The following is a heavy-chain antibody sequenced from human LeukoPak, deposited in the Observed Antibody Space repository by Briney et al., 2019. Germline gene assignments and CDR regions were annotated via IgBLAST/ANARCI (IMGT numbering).Heavy chain of an antibody. CDR3: AKHIPNPYDILTGYDY. D-gene: IGHD3-9*01. Sequence: GGSLRLSCAASGFTVGSSFMTWVRQAPGKGLQWVSVIFSDGTTYYTDSVKGRFTISRDNSKNTLYLQLNSLRAEDTAVYYCAKHIPNPYDILTGYDYWGQGTLVTVSS. CDR1: GFTVGSSF. V-gene: IGHV3-53*01. CDR2: IFSDGTT. J-gene: IGHJ4*02.